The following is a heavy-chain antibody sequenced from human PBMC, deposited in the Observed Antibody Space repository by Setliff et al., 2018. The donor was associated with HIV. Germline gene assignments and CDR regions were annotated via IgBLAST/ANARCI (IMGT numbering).Heavy chain of an antibody. CDR1: GGSISSHY. D-gene: IGHD2-8*01. V-gene: IGHV4-59*11. Sequence: PSETLSLTCTVSGGSISSHYWSWIRQPPGKGLEWVGLIYYTGIPTYNPSLSSRVTISVDTSKNQFSLKVNSVTAADTAMYFCARESPDGLDYWGQGTLVTVSS. CDR2: IYYTGIP. CDR3: ARESPDGLDY. J-gene: IGHJ4*02.